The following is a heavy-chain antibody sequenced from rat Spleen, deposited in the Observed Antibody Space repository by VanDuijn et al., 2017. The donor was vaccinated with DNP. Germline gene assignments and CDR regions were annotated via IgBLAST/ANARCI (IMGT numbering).Heavy chain of an antibody. CDR2: ISSGGST. Sequence: QVQLKESGPGMVQPSQTLSLTCTVSGFSLTDYSVHWVRQPPGKVLEWIAAISSGGSTYYNSALKSRLSISRDTSKSQVFLKMNSLKTEDTGVYYCARSTTRMAMNAWGQGTSVTVSS. CDR3: ARSTTRMAMNA. V-gene: IGHV2-6*01. CDR1: GFSLTDYS. D-gene: IGHD1-4*01. J-gene: IGHJ4*01.